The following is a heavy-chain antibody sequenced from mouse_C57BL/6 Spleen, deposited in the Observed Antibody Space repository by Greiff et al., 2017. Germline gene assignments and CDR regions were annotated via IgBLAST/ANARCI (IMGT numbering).Heavy chain of an antibody. CDR1: GYTFTSYW. D-gene: IGHD1-1*02. Sequence: QVQLQQSGAELVKPGASVKLSCKASGYTFTSYWMHWVKQRPGQGLEWIGMIHPNSGSTNYNEKFKGKATVTVDKSSSTAYMQLSSLTSEDSAVYYCARWGGYYFDYWGQGTTLTVSS. CDR3: ARWGGYYFDY. CDR2: IHPNSGST. J-gene: IGHJ2*01. V-gene: IGHV1-64*01.